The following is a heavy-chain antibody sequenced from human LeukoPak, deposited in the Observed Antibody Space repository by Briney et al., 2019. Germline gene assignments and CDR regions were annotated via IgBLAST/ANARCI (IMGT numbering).Heavy chain of an antibody. CDR1: GFTFSSYA. D-gene: IGHD6-13*01. CDR3: ARGSIAAAGNDY. J-gene: IGHJ4*02. CDR2: ISSNGGST. V-gene: IGHV3-64*01. Sequence: PGGSLRLSCAASGFTFSSYAMHWVRQAPGKGLEYVSAISSNGGSTYYANSVKGRFTISRDNSKNTLYLQMGSLRAEDTAVYYCARGSIAAAGNDYWGQGTLVTVSS.